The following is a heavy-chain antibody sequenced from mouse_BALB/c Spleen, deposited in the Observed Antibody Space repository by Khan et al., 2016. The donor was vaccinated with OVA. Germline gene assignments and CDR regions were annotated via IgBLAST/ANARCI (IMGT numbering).Heavy chain of an antibody. CDR2: INTYTGEP. V-gene: IGHV9-3-1*01. Sequence: LVESGPELKKPGETVKISCKASGHTFTKYGMNWVKQAPGKGLKWMGWINTYTGEPTYADDFNGRFAFSLATSASTAYLQINNLKNDDTATYYCARPPYFSYVMDNWGQGTSVTVSS. CDR3: ARPPYFSYVMDN. CDR1: GHTFTKYG. J-gene: IGHJ4*01. D-gene: IGHD2-10*01.